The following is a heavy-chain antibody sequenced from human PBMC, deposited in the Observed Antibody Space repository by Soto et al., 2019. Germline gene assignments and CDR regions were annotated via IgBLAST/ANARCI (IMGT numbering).Heavy chain of an antibody. CDR1: GFTLSNYW. J-gene: IGHJ6*02. D-gene: IGHD6-13*01. CDR2: INQNGRDK. Sequence: EVQLVESGGGLVQPGGSLRLSCAASGFTLSNYWMSWVRQAPGKGLEWVANINQNGRDKYYVDSVKGRFTISRDNAKELMHQQKNSLREEDTAVYYCAREPTTAVVNYGMDVWGQETTVTVSS. V-gene: IGHV3-7*01. CDR3: AREPTTAVVNYGMDV.